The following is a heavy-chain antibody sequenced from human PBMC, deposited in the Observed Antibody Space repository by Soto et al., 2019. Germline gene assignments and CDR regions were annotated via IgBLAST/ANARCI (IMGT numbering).Heavy chain of an antibody. V-gene: IGHV1-69*13. CDR3: ARPVEMATISRSYLFY. Sequence: SVKVSCKASGGTFSNYAINWVRQAPGQGLEWMGGIIPIFGTANYAQKFQGRVTITADESTSTAYLDLSRLRSEDTAVYYCARPVEMATISRSYLFYWGQGTLGTVSS. D-gene: IGHD5-12*01. CDR1: GGTFSNYA. CDR2: IIPIFGTA. J-gene: IGHJ4*02.